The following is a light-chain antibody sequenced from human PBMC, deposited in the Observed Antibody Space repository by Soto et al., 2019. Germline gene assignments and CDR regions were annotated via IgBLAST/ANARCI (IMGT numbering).Light chain of an antibody. CDR1: SSDVDAYNY. J-gene: IGLJ3*02. Sequence: QSALTQPRSVSGSPGQSVTISCTGTSSDVDAYNYVSWYQQHPGKAPKLIIFDVNKQPSGVPDRFSGSKSDITASLTISGLQAEDEADYFCCSYGGSYTWVFGGGSKLTVL. V-gene: IGLV2-11*01. CDR2: DVN. CDR3: CSYGGSYTWV.